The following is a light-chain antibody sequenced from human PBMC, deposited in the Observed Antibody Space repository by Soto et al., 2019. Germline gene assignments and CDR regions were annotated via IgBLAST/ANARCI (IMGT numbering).Light chain of an antibody. CDR3: SSYTSSSTLPV. CDR1: SSDVGGYNY. V-gene: IGLV2-14*01. Sequence: QSALTQPASVSGSPGQSITISCTGTSSDVGGYNYVSWYQQHPGKAPKLMIYDVSNRPSGVINRFSGSKSGNTASLTISGLQAEDEADYYCSSYTSSSTLPVFGGGTKLTVL. J-gene: IGLJ2*01. CDR2: DVS.